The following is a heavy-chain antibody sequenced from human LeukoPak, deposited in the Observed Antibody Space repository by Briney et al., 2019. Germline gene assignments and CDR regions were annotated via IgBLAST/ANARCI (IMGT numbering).Heavy chain of an antibody. V-gene: IGHV3-74*01. D-gene: IGHD2-15*01. Sequence: GGSLRLSCAASGFTFSTYWMHWVRQAPGKGLVWVSRINSDGSGSTFADSVKGRFTISRDNSKNTLYLQMNSLRAEDTAVYYCARYWSSGDWFDPWGQGTLVTVSS. CDR3: ARYWSSGDWFDP. CDR1: GFTFSTYW. J-gene: IGHJ5*02. CDR2: INSDGSGS.